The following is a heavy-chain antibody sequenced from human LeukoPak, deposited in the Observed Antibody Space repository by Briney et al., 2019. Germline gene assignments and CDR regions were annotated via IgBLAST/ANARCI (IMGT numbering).Heavy chain of an antibody. CDR2: IYYRGST. CDR3: ARADWTSSGAHYFDY. CDR1: GGSISSGDYY. D-gene: IGHD3-22*01. V-gene: IGHV4-31*03. Sequence: SETLSLTCTVSGGSISSGDYYWSWIRQPPGKGLEWIGYIYYRGSTYSNPSLKSRVTISVDSSKNQFSLKLSSVTAADTAVYYCARADWTSSGAHYFDYWGQGTLVTVSS. J-gene: IGHJ4*02.